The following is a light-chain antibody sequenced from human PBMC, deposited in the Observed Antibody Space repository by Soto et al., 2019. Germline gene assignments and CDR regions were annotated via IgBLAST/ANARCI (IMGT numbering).Light chain of an antibody. CDR3: QQYGTSPRT. V-gene: IGKV3-20*01. CDR1: QSVTSNY. J-gene: IGKJ1*01. Sequence: ENVLKQSPGTLSLSPGERATLSCRASQSVTSNYLAWYQQKPGRAPRLLISGASSRATGVPDRFSGSGSGTDFTLTISRLEPEDFAVFFCQQYGTSPRTFGQGTKVDIK. CDR2: GAS.